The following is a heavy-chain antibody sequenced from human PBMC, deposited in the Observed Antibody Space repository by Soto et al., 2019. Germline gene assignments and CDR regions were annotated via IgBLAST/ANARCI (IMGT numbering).Heavy chain of an antibody. J-gene: IGHJ6*02. CDR2: IYYSGST. CDR1: GGSISSGGYY. V-gene: IGHV4-31*03. Sequence: SETLSLTCTVSGGSISSGGYYWSWIRQHPGKGLEWIGYIYYSGSTYYNPSLKSRVTISVDTSKNQFSLKLSSVTAADTAVYYCARDRQTSWRYYYYGMDVWGQGTTVTVSS. CDR3: ARDRQTSWRYYYYGMDV.